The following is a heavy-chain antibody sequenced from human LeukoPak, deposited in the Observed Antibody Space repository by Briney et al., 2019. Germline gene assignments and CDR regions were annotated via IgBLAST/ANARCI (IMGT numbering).Heavy chain of an antibody. CDR2: IYYSGST. Sequence: PSETLSLTCTVSGGSISSSSYYWGWIRQPPGNGLEWIGSIYYSGSTYYNPSLKSRVTISVDTSKNQFSLKLSSVTAADTAVYYCARGEQGYGSGSYYNVLNYWGQGTLVTVSS. V-gene: IGHV4-39*07. CDR1: GGSISSSSYY. J-gene: IGHJ4*02. CDR3: ARGEQGYGSGSYYNVLNY. D-gene: IGHD3-10*01.